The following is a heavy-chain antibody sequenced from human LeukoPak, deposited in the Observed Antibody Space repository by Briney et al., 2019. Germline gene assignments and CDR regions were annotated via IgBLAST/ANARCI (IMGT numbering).Heavy chain of an antibody. J-gene: IGHJ5*02. Sequence: SETLSLTCTVSGGSISSYYWSWIRQPPGKGLEWIGYIYYSGSTNYNPSLKSRVTISVDTSKNQFSLKLSSVTAADTAVYYCARSVLGGVRFDPWGQGTLVTVSS. D-gene: IGHD4/OR15-4a*01. CDR1: GGSISSYY. CDR2: IYYSGST. CDR3: ARSVLGGVRFDP. V-gene: IGHV4-59*01.